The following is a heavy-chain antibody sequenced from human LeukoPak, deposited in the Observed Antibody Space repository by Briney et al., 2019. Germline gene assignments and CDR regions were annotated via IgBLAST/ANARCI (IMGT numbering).Heavy chain of an antibody. V-gene: IGHV1-18*01. J-gene: IGHJ5*02. D-gene: IGHD1-1*01. CDR1: GYTFTSYG. CDR2: ISAYNGNT. CDR3: ARDVREGPRVQFDP. Sequence: ASVKASCKASGYTFTSYGISWVRQAPGQGLEWMGWISAYNGNTNYAQKLQGRVTKTTDTSTSTAYMELRSLRSDDTAVYYCARDVREGPRVQFDPWGQGTLVTVSS.